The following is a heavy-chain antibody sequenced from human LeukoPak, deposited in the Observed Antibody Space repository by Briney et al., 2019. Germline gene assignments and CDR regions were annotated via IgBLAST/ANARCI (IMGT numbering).Heavy chain of an antibody. Sequence: GGSLRLSCAASGFTFSSYGMHWVRQAPGKGPEWVAFIRYDGSNKYYADSVKGRFTISRDNSKNTLYLQMNSLRAEDTAVYYCPKEGSGDRPFDYWGQGTLVTVSS. D-gene: IGHD4-17*01. CDR3: PKEGSGDRPFDY. CDR2: IRYDGSNK. V-gene: IGHV3-30*02. J-gene: IGHJ4*02. CDR1: GFTFSSYG.